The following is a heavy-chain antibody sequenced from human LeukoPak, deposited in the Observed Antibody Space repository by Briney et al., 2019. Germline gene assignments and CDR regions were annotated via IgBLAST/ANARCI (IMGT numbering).Heavy chain of an antibody. V-gene: IGHV4-39*01. CDR1: DGSINSYY. CDR3: ARPHSSSWYAYDY. D-gene: IGHD6-13*01. CDR2: IYYRGST. J-gene: IGHJ4*02. Sequence: SETLSLTCSVSDGSINSYYWGWIRQPPGKGLEWIGSIYYRGSTHYNPSLKSRVTISVDTSKNQFSLKLSSVTAADTAVYYCARPHSSSWYAYDYWGQGTLVTVSS.